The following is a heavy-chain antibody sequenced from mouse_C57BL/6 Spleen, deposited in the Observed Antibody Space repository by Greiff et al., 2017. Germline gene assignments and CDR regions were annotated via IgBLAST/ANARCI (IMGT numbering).Heavy chain of an antibody. CDR1: GFNIKNTY. CDR2: IDPANGNT. V-gene: IGHV14-3*01. CDR3: ARADDYDTWFAY. Sequence: VQLQQSVAELVRPGASVKLSCTASGFNIKNTYLPWVKQRPEQGLEWIGRIDPANGNTKYAPTFQGKAIITADTSSNTAYLQLSSLTSEDTAIYYCARADDYDTWFAYWGQGTLVTVSA. J-gene: IGHJ3*01. D-gene: IGHD2-4*01.